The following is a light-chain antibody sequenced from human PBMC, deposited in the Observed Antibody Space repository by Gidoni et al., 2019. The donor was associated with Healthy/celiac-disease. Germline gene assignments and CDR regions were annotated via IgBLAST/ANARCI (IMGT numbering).Light chain of an antibody. J-gene: IGKJ1*01. CDR2: DAS. V-gene: IGKV3-11*01. CDR1: QSVSSY. Sequence: DIVLTQSPATLSLSPGERATLTCRSSQSVSSYLAWYQQKPCQAPRLLIYDASNRATGIPARFSGSGSGTDFTLTISSLEPEDFAVYYCQQRSNWLWTFGQGTKVEIK. CDR3: QQRSNWLWT.